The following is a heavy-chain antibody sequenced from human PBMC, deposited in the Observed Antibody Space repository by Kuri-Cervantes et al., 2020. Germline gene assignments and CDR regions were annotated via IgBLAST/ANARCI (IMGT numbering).Heavy chain of an antibody. D-gene: IGHD3-22*01. CDR1: GFTFDDYG. J-gene: IGHJ4*02. CDR3: AKEGYYYDSSGYYYGNY. V-gene: IGHV3-20*04. Sequence: GESLKISCAASGFTFDDYGMSWVRQAPGKGLEWVSGINWNGGSTGYADSVKGRFTISRDNAKNSLYLQMNSLRAEDTALYYCAKEGYYYDSSGYYYGNYWGQGTLVTVSS. CDR2: INWNGGST.